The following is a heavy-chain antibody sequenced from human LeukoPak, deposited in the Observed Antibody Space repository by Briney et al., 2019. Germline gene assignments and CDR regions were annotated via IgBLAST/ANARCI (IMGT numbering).Heavy chain of an antibody. CDR1: GFTFSSYG. V-gene: IGHV3-30*02. CDR2: IRYDGSNK. J-gene: IGHJ6*02. CDR3: AKDFRVVSWSSVWYPYYYYGMDV. D-gene: IGHD6-19*01. Sequence: GGSLRLSCAASGFTFSSYGMHWVRQAPGKGLEWVAFIRYDGSNKYYADSVKGRFTISRDNSKNTLYLQMNSLRAEDTAVYYCAKDFRVVSWSSVWYPYYYYGMDVWGQGTTVTVSS.